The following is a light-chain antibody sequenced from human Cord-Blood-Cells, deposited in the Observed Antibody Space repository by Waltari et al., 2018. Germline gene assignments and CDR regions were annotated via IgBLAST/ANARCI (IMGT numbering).Light chain of an antibody. CDR3: CSYAGSSTVV. Sequence: QSALTQPASVSGSPGQSITISCTGTSSDVGRYNLVSWYQQHPDKAPKLMIYAGSKRPSGVSNRFSGSKSGNTASLTISGLQAEDEADYYCCSYAGSSTVVFGGGTKLTVL. V-gene: IGLV2-23*01. CDR1: SSDVGRYNL. J-gene: IGLJ2*01. CDR2: AGS.